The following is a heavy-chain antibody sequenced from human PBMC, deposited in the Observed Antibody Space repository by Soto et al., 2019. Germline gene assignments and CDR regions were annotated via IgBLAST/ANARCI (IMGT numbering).Heavy chain of an antibody. CDR2: IYYSGST. CDR3: ARREGWNYEGSGYFDY. Sequence: SETLSLTCTVSGGSISSSSYYWGWIRQPPGKGLEWIGSIYYSGSTYYNPSLKSRVTISVDTSKNQFSLKLSSVTAADTAVYYCARREGWNYEGSGYFDYWGQGTLVTVSS. J-gene: IGHJ4*02. D-gene: IGHD1-7*01. CDR1: GGSISSSSYY. V-gene: IGHV4-39*01.